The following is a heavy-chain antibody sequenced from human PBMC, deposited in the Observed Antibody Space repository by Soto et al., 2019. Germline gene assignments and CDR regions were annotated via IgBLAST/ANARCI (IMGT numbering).Heavy chain of an antibody. V-gene: IGHV4-34*01. CDR2: INHSGST. J-gene: IGHJ6*02. CDR1: GGSFSGYY. CDR3: ARGREKVRGVIISRYYYYGMDV. D-gene: IGHD3-10*01. Sequence: SETLSLTCAVYGGSFSGYYWSWMRQPPGKGLEWIGEINHSGSTNYNPSLKSRVTISVDTSKNQFSLKLSSVTAADTAVYYCARGREKVRGVIISRYYYYGMDVWGQGTTVTVSS.